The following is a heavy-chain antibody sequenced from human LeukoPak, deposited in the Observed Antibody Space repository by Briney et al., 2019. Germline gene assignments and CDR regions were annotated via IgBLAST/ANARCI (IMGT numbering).Heavy chain of an antibody. CDR1: GFIFRSNW. CDR3: AKEGRSLQTY. D-gene: IGHD5-24*01. Sequence: GGSLRLSCAASGFIFRSNWMNGVRLAPGRGLEGVANITEDGTETYYVDSVKGRFTISRDNAKNSLYLQMNSLRVEDTAVYYCAKEGRSLQTYWGQGTLVTVSS. CDR2: ITEDGTET. V-gene: IGHV3-7*03. J-gene: IGHJ4*02.